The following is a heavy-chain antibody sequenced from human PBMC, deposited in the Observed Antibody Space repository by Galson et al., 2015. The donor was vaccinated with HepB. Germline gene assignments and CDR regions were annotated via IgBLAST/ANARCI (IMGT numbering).Heavy chain of an antibody. CDR3: AVSTYSSGWYRIDY. J-gene: IGHJ4*02. D-gene: IGHD6-19*01. CDR1: GGSFSGYY. V-gene: IGHV4-34*01. CDR2: INHSGST. Sequence: ETLSLTCAVYGGSFSGYYWSWIRQPPGKGLEWIGEINHSGSTNYNPSLKSRVTISVDTSKNQFSLKLSSVTAADTAVYYCAVSTYSSGWYRIDYWGQGTLVTVSS.